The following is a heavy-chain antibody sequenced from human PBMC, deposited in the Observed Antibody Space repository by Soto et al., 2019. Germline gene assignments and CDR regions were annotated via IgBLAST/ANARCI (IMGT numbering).Heavy chain of an antibody. CDR3: AKSNSGWPLRFDY. D-gene: IGHD6-19*01. CDR1: GFTFSSYG. CDR2: IWYDGSNK. J-gene: IGHJ4*02. V-gene: IGHV3-30*02. Sequence: GGSLRLSCAASGFTFSSYGMHWVRQAPGKGLEWVAVIWYDGSNKYYADSVKGRFTISRDNSKNTLYLQMNSLRSDDTAVYYCAKSNSGWPLRFDYWGQGTLVTVSS.